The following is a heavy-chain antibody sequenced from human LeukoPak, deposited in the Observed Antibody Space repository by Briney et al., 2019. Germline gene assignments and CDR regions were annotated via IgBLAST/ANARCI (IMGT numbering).Heavy chain of an antibody. CDR1: GGSISSYY. CDR3: ARGSGYGSGSFRSYYYYYYYMDV. V-gene: IGHV4-59*01. Sequence: SETLSLTCTVSGGSISSYYWSWIRQPPGKGLEWIGYIYYSGSTNYNPSLKSRVTISVDTSKNQFSLKLSSVTAADTAVYYCARGSGYGSGSFRSYYYYYYYMDVWGKGTTVTVSS. D-gene: IGHD3-10*01. J-gene: IGHJ6*03. CDR2: IYYSGST.